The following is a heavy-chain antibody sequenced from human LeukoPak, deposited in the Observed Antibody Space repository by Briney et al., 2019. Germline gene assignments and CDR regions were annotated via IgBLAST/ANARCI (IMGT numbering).Heavy chain of an antibody. D-gene: IGHD6-13*01. J-gene: IGHJ5*02. V-gene: IGHV3-7*01. CDR3: ARDKGGPSIAAAGTNWFDP. Sequence: GGSLRLSCAASGFTFSSYWMSWVRQAPGKGLEWVANIKQDGSEKYYVDSVKGRFTISRDNAKNSLYLQMNSLRAEDTAVYYCARDKGGPSIAAAGTNWFDPWGQGTLVTVSS. CDR2: IKQDGSEK. CDR1: GFTFSSYW.